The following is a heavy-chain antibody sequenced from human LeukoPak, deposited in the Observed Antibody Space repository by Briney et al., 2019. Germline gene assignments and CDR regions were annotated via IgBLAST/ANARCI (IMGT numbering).Heavy chain of an antibody. CDR3: ASQYYYDDSGYSPFDY. V-gene: IGHV4-39*01. D-gene: IGHD3-22*01. Sequence: SETLSLTCTVSGGSISSSSYYWGWIRQPPGKGLEWIGSIYYSGTTYYNPSFKSRVTISVDTSNNQFSLKLSSVTAADTAVYFCASQYYYDDSGYSPFDYWGQGTLVTVSS. CDR2: IYYSGTT. CDR1: GGSISSSSYY. J-gene: IGHJ4*02.